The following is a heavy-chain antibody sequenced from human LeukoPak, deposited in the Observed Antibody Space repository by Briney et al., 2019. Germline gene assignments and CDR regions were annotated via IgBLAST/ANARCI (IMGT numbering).Heavy chain of an antibody. Sequence: GGSLRLSCAASGTTFDSHYMTWVRQTPEKVLEWVANINQDGSEKDYVDSVKGRFTISRDNAKKSLYPQMNSLRAEDTAVYYCASAAGWESAYWGQGTLVTVSS. CDR2: INQDGSEK. D-gene: IGHD1-26*01. CDR3: ASAAGWESAY. CDR1: GTTFDSHY. V-gene: IGHV3-7*01. J-gene: IGHJ4*02.